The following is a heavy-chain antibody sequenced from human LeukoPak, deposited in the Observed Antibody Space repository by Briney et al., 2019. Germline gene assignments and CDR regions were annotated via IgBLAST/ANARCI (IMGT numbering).Heavy chain of an antibody. Sequence: ASVKVSCKTSGYTFTNLDINWLRQAPGQGLEWMGWMSPNSGDTGYAQKFQGRVTMTRDTSTSTVYMELIKLTSEDTAVYYCAREIGGHVFDIWGQGTMVTVSS. J-gene: IGHJ3*02. V-gene: IGHV1-8*01. CDR2: MSPNSGDT. CDR1: GYTFTNLD. D-gene: IGHD4-23*01. CDR3: AREIGGHVFDI.